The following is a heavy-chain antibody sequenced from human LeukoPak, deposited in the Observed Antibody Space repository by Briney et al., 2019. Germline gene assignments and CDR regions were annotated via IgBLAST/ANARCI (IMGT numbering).Heavy chain of an antibody. CDR1: GFTFSSYE. V-gene: IGHV3-48*02. J-gene: IGHJ4*02. CDR3: ASSDDYGGNRFDY. D-gene: IGHD4-23*01. CDR2: ISSSSTSI. Sequence: SGGSLRLSCAASGFTFSSYEMNWVRQPPGKGLEWVSYISSSSTSIYYADSVERRFTISRDNAKNSLYLQMNSLRDDDTAVYYCASSDDYGGNRFDYWGQGTLVTVSS.